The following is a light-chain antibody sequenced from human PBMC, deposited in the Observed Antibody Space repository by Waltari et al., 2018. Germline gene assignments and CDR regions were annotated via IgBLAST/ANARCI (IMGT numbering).Light chain of an antibody. CDR2: EVI. J-gene: IGLJ3*02. Sequence: QSALTQPASVSGSPGQSITIPCTGTSSEVGFYTLVPWYQQPPGKAPELVVSEVISRASGVSNRCSGSKSGNTASLTISGLQAEDEADYYCCSYAGRNIWVFGGGTKLTVL. V-gene: IGLV2-23*02. CDR3: CSYAGRNIWV. CDR1: SSEVGFYTL.